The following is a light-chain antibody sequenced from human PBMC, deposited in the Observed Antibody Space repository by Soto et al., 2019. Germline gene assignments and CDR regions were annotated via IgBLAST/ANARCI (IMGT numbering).Light chain of an antibody. V-gene: IGKV3-11*01. CDR3: HQRQSWPRT. J-gene: IGKJ1*01. CDR1: QCINTR. Sequence: EIVLTQSPATLSSFPGDRVTLSCRDSQCINTRLAWYQHRPGQAPRLLIYQTSIRAAGIPARFSASGSGTDFTLTISDVQPEDFALYYCHQRQSWPRTFGQGTKVDI. CDR2: QTS.